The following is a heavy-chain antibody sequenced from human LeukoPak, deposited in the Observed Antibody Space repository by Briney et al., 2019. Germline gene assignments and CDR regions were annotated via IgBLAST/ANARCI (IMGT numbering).Heavy chain of an antibody. Sequence: SETLSLTCTVSGGSISSYYWSWIRQPPGKGLEWIGYIYYSGSTNYNPSLKSRVTISVDTSKNQFSLKLSSVTAADTAVYYCARWGIGGVADYWGQGVLVTVSS. D-gene: IGHD6-13*01. V-gene: IGHV4-59*01. CDR1: GGSISSYY. CDR3: ARWGIGGVADY. J-gene: IGHJ4*02. CDR2: IYYSGST.